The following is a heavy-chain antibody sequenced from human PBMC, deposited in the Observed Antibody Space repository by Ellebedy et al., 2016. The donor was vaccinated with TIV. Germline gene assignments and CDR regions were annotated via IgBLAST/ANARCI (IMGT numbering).Heavy chain of an antibody. V-gene: IGHV1-69*13. Sequence: ASVKVSCKASGGTFSGYAISWVRQAPGQGLEWMGGIISIFGTANYAQKFQGRVTITADESTSTAYMELSSLRSEDTAMYYCGGHRGYCSGGSCYRHDAFDIWGQGTMVTVSS. J-gene: IGHJ3*02. CDR1: GGTFSGYA. CDR3: GGHRGYCSGGSCYRHDAFDI. CDR2: IISIFGTA. D-gene: IGHD2-15*01.